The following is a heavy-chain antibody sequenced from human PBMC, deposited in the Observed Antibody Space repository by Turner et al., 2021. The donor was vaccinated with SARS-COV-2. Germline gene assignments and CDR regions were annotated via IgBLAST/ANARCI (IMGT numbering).Heavy chain of an antibody. CDR2: IYYSGSN. J-gene: IGHJ4*02. D-gene: IGHD3-3*01. CDR3: ARRRFMSGYSFDY. V-gene: IGHV4-39*01. Sequence: GPGLVKPSETLSLTCTVSGGSISSSSHYWGWIRQPPGRGLEWIGHIYYSGSNYYNPSLKSRVTISVDTSKNQFSLKLSSVTAADTAVYYCARRRFMSGYSFDYWGQGTLVTVSS. CDR1: GGSISSSSHY.